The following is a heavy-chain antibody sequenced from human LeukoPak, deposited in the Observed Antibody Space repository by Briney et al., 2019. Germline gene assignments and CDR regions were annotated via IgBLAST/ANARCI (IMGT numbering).Heavy chain of an antibody. Sequence: GRSLRLSCAASGFTFSSYGMHWVRQAPGKGLEWVAVISYDGSNKYYADSVKGRFTSSRDNSKNTLYLQMNSLRAEDTAVYYCAKDSAVTTSYYYYGMDVWGQGTTVTVSS. CDR3: AKDSAVTTSYYYYGMDV. D-gene: IGHD4-17*01. V-gene: IGHV3-30*18. J-gene: IGHJ6*02. CDR1: GFTFSSYG. CDR2: ISYDGSNK.